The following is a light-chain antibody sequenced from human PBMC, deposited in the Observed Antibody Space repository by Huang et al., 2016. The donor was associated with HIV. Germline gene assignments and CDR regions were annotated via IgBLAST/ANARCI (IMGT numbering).Light chain of an antibody. CDR1: QIVSSNY. CDR3: QQFGTSPLT. V-gene: IGKV3-20*01. J-gene: IGKJ4*01. Sequence: EIVLTQSPGTMSLSPGERAALSCRASQIVSSNYLAWYQQQPGQAPRHLIYGASSRATGIPDRFSGSGSDTAFTLTISRLGPEDFAVYYCQQFGTSPLTFGGGTKVEI. CDR2: GAS.